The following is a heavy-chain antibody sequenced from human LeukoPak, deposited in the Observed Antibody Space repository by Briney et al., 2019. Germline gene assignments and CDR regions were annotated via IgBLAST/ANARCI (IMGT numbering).Heavy chain of an antibody. V-gene: IGHV1-18*04. Sequence: ASVKVSCKASGYIFTGYYMHWVRQAPGQGLEWMGWISAYNGNTNYAQKLQGRVTMTTDTSTSTAYMELRSLRSDDTAVYYCARGTNSYVATFDYWGQGTLVTVSS. CDR2: ISAYNGNT. D-gene: IGHD5-18*01. CDR3: ARGTNSYVATFDY. J-gene: IGHJ4*02. CDR1: GYIFTGYY.